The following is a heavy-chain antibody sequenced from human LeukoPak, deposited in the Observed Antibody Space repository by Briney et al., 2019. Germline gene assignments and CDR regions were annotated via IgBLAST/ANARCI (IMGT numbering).Heavy chain of an antibody. D-gene: IGHD2-2*01. CDR3: ARDSPDAYCSSTSCLPSYGMDV. Sequence: ASVKVSRKASGYTFTGYYMHWVRQAPGQGLEWMGWINPNSGGTNYAQKFQGRVTMTRDTSISTAYMELSRLRSDDTAVYYCARDSPDAYCSSTSCLPSYGMDVWGQGTTVTVSS. V-gene: IGHV1-2*02. J-gene: IGHJ6*02. CDR2: INPNSGGT. CDR1: GYTFTGYY.